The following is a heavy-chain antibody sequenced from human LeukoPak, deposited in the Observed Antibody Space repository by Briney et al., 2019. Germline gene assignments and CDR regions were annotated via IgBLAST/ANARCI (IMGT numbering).Heavy chain of an antibody. Sequence: PSETLSLTCAVYGGSFSGYYWSWIRQPPGKGLEWIGEINHSGSTNYNPSLKSRVTMSVDTSKNQFSLKVNSVTAADTAVYYCARQAYDSIGFYDYWGQGTLVTVSS. CDR2: INHSGST. D-gene: IGHD3-22*01. CDR3: ARQAYDSIGFYDY. V-gene: IGHV4-34*01. CDR1: GGSFSGYY. J-gene: IGHJ4*02.